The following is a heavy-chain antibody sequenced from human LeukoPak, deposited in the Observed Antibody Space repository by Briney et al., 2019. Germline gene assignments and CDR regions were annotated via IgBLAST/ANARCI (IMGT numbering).Heavy chain of an antibody. D-gene: IGHD1-26*01. CDR1: GFTFSSYA. CDR3: ARGGGGATFY. Sequence: AGGSLRLSCAASGFTFSSYAMSWVRQAPGKGLEWVANIKQDGSEKYYVDSVKGRFTISRDNAKNSLYLQMNSLRAEDTAVYYWARGGGGATFYWGQGTLVTVSS. J-gene: IGHJ4*02. CDR2: IKQDGSEK. V-gene: IGHV3-7*01.